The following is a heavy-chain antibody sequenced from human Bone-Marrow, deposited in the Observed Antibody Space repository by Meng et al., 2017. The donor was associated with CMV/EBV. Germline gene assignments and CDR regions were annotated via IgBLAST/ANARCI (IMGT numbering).Heavy chain of an antibody. V-gene: IGHV4-30-4*08. J-gene: IGHJ4*02. Sequence: PVSGGSISGGAYYWGWIRQPPGKGLEWIGSIYYSGSTYYNPSLKSRVTISVDTSKNQFSLKLSSVTAADTAVYYCAREGRRGSYYYWGQGTLVTVSS. CDR1: GGSISGGAYY. CDR2: IYYSGST. D-gene: IGHD1-26*01. CDR3: AREGRRGSYYY.